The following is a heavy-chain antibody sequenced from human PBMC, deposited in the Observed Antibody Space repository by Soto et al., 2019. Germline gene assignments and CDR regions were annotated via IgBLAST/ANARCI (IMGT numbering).Heavy chain of an antibody. CDR2: IYHSGST. D-gene: IGHD3-22*01. Sequence: QLQLQESGSGLVKPSQTLSLTCAVSGGSISSGGYSWSWIRQPPGKGLEWIGYIYHSGSTYYNPSLKSRVTISVDRSKNQFSLKLSSVTVADPAVYYCARSGGYYDSSGYPFPFDYWGQGTLVTVSS. V-gene: IGHV4-30-2*01. CDR1: GGSISSGGYS. J-gene: IGHJ4*02. CDR3: ARSGGYYDSSGYPFPFDY.